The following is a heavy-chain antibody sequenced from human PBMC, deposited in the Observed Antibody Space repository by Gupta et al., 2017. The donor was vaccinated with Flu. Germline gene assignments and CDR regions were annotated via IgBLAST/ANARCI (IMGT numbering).Heavy chain of an antibody. CDR3: ARGQLELGSFNFDS. CDR1: GYPFETSG. Sequence: QLVQSGPEVKIPGSSVTVFCKTSGYPFETSGISWLRQAPGQALEWMGWVSVRNDDNMKDAQAWQGRMNIRKDMSTNKGRLELWDLKNDDTDIYYCARGQLELGSFNFDSWGQGTLVTVSS. D-gene: IGHD1-1*01. J-gene: IGHJ4*02. V-gene: IGHV1-18*01. CDR2: VSVRNDDNM.